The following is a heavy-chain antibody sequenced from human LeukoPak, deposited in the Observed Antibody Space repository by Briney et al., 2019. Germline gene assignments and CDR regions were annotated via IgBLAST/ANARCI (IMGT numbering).Heavy chain of an antibody. CDR2: ISSNGGST. CDR1: GFTFSSYA. CDR3: ARGSDSSGWLDYYLDV. Sequence: PGGSLRLSCAASGFTFSSYAMHWVRQAPGKGLEYVSAISSNGGSTYYANSVKGRFTVSRDNAKNSVYLQMNSLRAEDTAIYYCARGSDSSGWLDYYLDVWGKGTTVIISS. V-gene: IGHV3-64*01. J-gene: IGHJ6*03. D-gene: IGHD6-19*01.